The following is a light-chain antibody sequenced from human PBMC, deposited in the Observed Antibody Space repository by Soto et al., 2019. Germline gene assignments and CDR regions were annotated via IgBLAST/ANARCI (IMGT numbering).Light chain of an antibody. CDR1: QSVSSSY. CDR2: GAS. Sequence: EMVLTQSPGTLSLSPGERATLSCRASQSVSSSYLAWYQQKPGQAPRLLIYGASSRVTGIPDRFSGSGSRTDFTLTISRLEPEYFAVYYCQQYGSSPRTFGQGTKV. CDR3: QQYGSSPRT. V-gene: IGKV3-20*01. J-gene: IGKJ1*01.